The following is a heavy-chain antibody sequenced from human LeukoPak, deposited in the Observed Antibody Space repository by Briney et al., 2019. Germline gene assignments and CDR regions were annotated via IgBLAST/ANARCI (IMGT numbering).Heavy chain of an antibody. J-gene: IGHJ6*02. CDR2: VSSSSSYI. CDR3: ARDRKLLWFGELLAYYGMDV. Sequence: GGSLRLSCAASGFTFSSYSMNWVRQAPGKGLEWVSSVSSSSSYIYYADSVKGRFTISRDNAKNSLYLQMNSLRAEDTAVYYCARDRKLLWFGELLAYYGMDVWGQGTTVTVSS. D-gene: IGHD3-10*01. CDR1: GFTFSSYS. V-gene: IGHV3-21*01.